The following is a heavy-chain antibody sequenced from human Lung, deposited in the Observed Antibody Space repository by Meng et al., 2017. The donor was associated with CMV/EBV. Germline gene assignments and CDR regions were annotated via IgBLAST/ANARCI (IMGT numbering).Heavy chain of an antibody. D-gene: IGHD4-23*01. CDR1: GYTFTTYY. CDR2: INPSDGAT. J-gene: IGHJ3*02. V-gene: IGHV1-46*01. Sequence: ASVKVSCKASGYTFTTYYMNWVRQAPGQRPAWMGVINPSDGATKYAQNFQGRVTMTRDTSTSTVYMELNSLTSEDTAVYYCAGDHGKVVTPYDAFAIWGQGTVVXVSS. CDR3: AGDHGKVVTPYDAFAI.